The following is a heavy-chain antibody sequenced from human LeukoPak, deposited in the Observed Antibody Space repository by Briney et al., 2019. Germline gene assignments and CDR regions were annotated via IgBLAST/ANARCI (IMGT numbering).Heavy chain of an antibody. J-gene: IGHJ4*02. CDR1: GFTFSSYW. D-gene: IGHD1-14*01. CDR3: ARSNQADDY. Sequence: GGSLRLSCAVSGFTFSSYWMHWVRQVPGKGLVWVARINPGGSSITYADSVKGRFTISRDNAKNTLYLQMDGLRAEDTGVYYCARSNQADDYWGQGTLVTVSS. V-gene: IGHV3-74*01. CDR2: INPGGSSI.